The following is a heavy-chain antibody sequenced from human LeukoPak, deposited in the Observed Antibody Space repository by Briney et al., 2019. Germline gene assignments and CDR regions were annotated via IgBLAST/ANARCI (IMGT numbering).Heavy chain of an antibody. Sequence: SETLSLTCTVSGASISPDYWSWIRQPPGKGLEWIGYIYHSGSTNYNPSLKSRVTISVDTSKNQFSLKLSSVTAADTAVYYCARQQLVEAFDIWGQGTMVTVSS. J-gene: IGHJ3*02. CDR3: ARQQLVEAFDI. V-gene: IGHV4-59*08. D-gene: IGHD6-6*01. CDR2: IYHSGST. CDR1: GASISPDY.